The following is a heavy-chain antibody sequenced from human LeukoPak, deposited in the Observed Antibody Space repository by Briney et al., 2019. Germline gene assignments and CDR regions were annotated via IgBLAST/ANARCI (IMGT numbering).Heavy chain of an antibody. V-gene: IGHV6-1*01. CDR2: TYYRSKRYN. D-gene: IGHD6-19*01. CDR3: ARDRRTFYSSGCYDC. J-gene: IGHJ4*02. CDR1: GDGLSINSAA. Sequence: SQTLSLTCALSGDGLSINSAAWNWIRQSPSRGLEWLARTYYRSKRYNDSAVSVKSRITINPDTSKKQFSLQLNSVTPEDTALYYCARDRRTFYSSGCYDCWGEGTLVTVS.